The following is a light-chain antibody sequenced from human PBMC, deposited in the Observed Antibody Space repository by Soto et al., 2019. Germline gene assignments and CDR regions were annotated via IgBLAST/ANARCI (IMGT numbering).Light chain of an antibody. Sequence: QSALTQPPSASGSPGQSVTISCTGTSSDVGGYNYVSWYQQHPGKAPKLMISEVSKRPSGVPDRFSGSKSGNTASLTVSGIHAEDEADYYCSSFAGNNNLVFGGGTKLTVL. J-gene: IGLJ2*01. CDR3: SSFAGNNNLV. V-gene: IGLV2-8*01. CDR2: EVS. CDR1: SSDVGGYNY.